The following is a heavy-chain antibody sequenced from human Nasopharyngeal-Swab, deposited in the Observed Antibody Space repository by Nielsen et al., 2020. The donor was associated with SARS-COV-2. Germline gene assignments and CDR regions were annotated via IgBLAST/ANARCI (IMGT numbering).Heavy chain of an antibody. V-gene: IGHV3-23*01. CDR1: GFTFSSYA. J-gene: IGHJ4*02. CDR2: ISGSGGGT. CDR3: AKSASLLQYLTFDY. D-gene: IGHD4-11*01. Sequence: GESLKISCAASGFTFSSYAMSWVRQAPGRGLEWVSAISGSGGGTYYADFVKGRFTISRDNSKNTPYLQMNSLRAEDTAVYYCAKSASLLQYLTFDYWGQGTLVTVSS.